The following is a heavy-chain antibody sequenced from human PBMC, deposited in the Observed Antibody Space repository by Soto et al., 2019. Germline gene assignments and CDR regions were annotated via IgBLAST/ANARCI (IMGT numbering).Heavy chain of an antibody. D-gene: IGHD3-22*01. CDR2: IYYSGST. Sequence: SETLSLTCTVSGGSVSSGSYYWSWIRQPPGKGLEWIGYIYYSGSTNYNPSLKSRVTISVDTSKNQFSLKLSSVTAADTAVYYCAGETYYYHSNFGYWGRVTLVAVSS. V-gene: IGHV4-61*01. CDR3: AGETYYYHSNFGY. J-gene: IGHJ4*02. CDR1: GGSVSSGSYY.